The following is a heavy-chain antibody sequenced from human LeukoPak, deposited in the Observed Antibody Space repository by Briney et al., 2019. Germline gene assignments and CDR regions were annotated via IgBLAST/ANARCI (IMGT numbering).Heavy chain of an antibody. V-gene: IGHV3-66*01. Sequence: GGSLRLSCAVSGFRVTNDYMTWVRQAPGKGLEWVSIIYAGGSTYYADSVKGRFTISRDSSNNTLFLQMSNLRADDSGLYYCATDIRSSPLGFWGHGTLVTVSS. D-gene: IGHD3-9*01. CDR2: IYAGGST. J-gene: IGHJ4*01. CDR1: GFRVTNDY. CDR3: ATDIRSSPLGF.